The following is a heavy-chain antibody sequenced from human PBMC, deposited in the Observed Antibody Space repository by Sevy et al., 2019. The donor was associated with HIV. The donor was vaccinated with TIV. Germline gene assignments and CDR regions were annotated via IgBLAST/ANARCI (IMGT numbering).Heavy chain of an antibody. CDR3: ARHCSXXNCSHXXXI. V-gene: IGHV4-34*01. CDR2: INHSGST. D-gene: IGHD2-2*01. CDR1: GGSXSGYY. Sequence: SETLSLTCAVYGGSXSGYYWSWFRQPPGKGLEWIGEINHSGSTNYNPSLKSRVTISIGTSKNQFSLKLSSVTAADTAVYYCARHCSXXNCSHXXXIWGXXTMVTVSS. J-gene: IGHJ3*02.